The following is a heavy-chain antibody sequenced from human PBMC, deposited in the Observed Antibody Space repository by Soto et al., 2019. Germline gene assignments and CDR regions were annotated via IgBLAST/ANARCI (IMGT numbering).Heavy chain of an antibody. V-gene: IGHV1-69*06. Sequence: QVQLVQSGAEVKKPGSSVKVSCKASGGTFSSYAISWVRQAPGQGLEWMGGIIPIFGTANYAQKVQGRVTITADKSTSTDHMELSSLRSEDTAVYYCARDGSGSYYNLDWFDPWGQGTLVTVSS. D-gene: IGHD3-10*01. CDR2: IIPIFGTA. CDR3: ARDGSGSYYNLDWFDP. CDR1: GGTFSSYA. J-gene: IGHJ5*02.